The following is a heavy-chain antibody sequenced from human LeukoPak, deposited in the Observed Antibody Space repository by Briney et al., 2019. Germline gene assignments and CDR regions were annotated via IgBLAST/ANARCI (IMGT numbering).Heavy chain of an antibody. CDR3: SKAKGAYYSYGMDV. V-gene: IGHV3-23*01. Sequence: PGGSLRLSCAASGFTFSSYAMSWVRQAPGKGLEWVSAISGSGGSTYYADSVKGRFTISRDNSKNTLYLQMNSLRAEDTAVYYCSKAKGAYYSYGMDVWGPGTTVTVSS. J-gene: IGHJ6*02. CDR2: ISGSGGST. CDR1: GFTFSSYA.